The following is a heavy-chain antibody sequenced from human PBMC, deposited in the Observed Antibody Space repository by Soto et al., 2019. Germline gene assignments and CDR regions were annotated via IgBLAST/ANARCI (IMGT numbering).Heavy chain of an antibody. D-gene: IGHD5-18*01. CDR2: INHSGST. CDR3: ARGVDTAMVHDY. V-gene: IGHV4-34*01. Sequence: QVQLQQWGAGLLKPSETLSLTCAVCGGSFSGYYWSWIRQPPGKGLEWIGEINHSGSTNYNPSLKSRVTISVDTSKNQFSLKLSSVTAADTAVYYCARGVDTAMVHDYWGQGTLVTVSS. CDR1: GGSFSGYY. J-gene: IGHJ4*02.